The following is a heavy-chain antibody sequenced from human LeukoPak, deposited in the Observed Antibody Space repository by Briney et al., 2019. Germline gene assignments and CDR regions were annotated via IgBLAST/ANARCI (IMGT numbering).Heavy chain of an antibody. CDR3: ARQAGFGSGYYHDAFDI. V-gene: IGHV4-59*08. Sequence: SETLSLTCTVSGDSINDYYWSWIRQPPGNRLEWIGWIYYSGSTMYSPSLESRVTISLDTSRTQFSLDLNSVTAADTAVYYCARQAGFGSGYYHDAFDI. CDR1: GDSINDYY. D-gene: IGHD3-22*01. J-gene: IGHJ3*02. CDR2: IYYSGST.